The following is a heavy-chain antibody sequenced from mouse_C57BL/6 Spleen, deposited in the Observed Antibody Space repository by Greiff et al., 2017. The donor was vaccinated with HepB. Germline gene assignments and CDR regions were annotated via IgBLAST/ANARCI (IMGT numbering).Heavy chain of an antibody. D-gene: IGHD4-1*01. CDR1: GFTFTDYY. J-gene: IGHJ4*01. Sequence: EVQGVESGGGLVQPGGSLSLSCAASGFTFTDYYMSWVRQPPGKALEWLGFIRNKANGYTTEYSASVKGRFTISRDNSQSILYLQMNALRAEDSATYYCASNNWYYYAMDYWGQGTSVTVSS. V-gene: IGHV7-3*01. CDR2: IRNKANGYTT. CDR3: ASNNWYYYAMDY.